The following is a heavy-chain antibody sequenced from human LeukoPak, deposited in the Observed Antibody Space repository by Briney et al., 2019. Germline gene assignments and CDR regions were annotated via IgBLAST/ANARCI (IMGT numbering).Heavy chain of an antibody. Sequence: SETLSLTCTVSGGSISSGNYYWSWIRQHPGTGLEWIGYIHYSGNTYYNPSLKSRVTISVDRSKNQFSLKLSSVTAADTAVYYCARGAKARGSCYACPLAWFDPWGQGTLVTVSS. CDR1: GGSISSGNYY. J-gene: IGHJ5*02. CDR2: IHYSGNT. D-gene: IGHD2-15*01. CDR3: ARGAKARGSCYACPLAWFDP. V-gene: IGHV4-31*03.